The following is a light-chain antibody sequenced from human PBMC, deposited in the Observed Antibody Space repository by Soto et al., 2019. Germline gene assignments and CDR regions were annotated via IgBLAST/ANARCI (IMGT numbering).Light chain of an antibody. V-gene: IGKV3-11*01. Sequence: EIVLTQSPATLSLSPGERATLSCRASQSVRTYLTWYQQKPGQAPRFLIYDVSNRATGIPARFSGSGSGTDFNLTISSLDPEDFAVYYCHHRSNWPYTFGQGTSLEIK. J-gene: IGKJ2*01. CDR3: HHRSNWPYT. CDR1: QSVRTY. CDR2: DVS.